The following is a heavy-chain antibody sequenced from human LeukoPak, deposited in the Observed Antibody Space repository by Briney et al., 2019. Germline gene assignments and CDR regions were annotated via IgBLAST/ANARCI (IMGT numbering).Heavy chain of an antibody. CDR2: ISYDGSNK. D-gene: IGHD6-13*01. CDR1: GFTFSSYA. J-gene: IGHJ4*02. V-gene: IGHV3-30-3*01. Sequence: PGGSLRLSCAASGFTFSSYAMHWVRQAPGKGLEWVAVISYDGSNKYYADSVKGRFTISRDNSKNTLYLQMNSLRAEDTAVYYCAKGFETAAPTTRVFDYWGQGTLVTVSP. CDR3: AKGFETAAPTTRVFDY.